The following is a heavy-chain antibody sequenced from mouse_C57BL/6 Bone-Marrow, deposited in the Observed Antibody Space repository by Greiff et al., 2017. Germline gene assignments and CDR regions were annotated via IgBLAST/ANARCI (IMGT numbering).Heavy chain of an antibody. V-gene: IGHV1-42*01. CDR3: ARGTHSSGYAY. J-gene: IGHJ3*01. D-gene: IGHD3-2*02. CDR2: LNPSTGGT. CDR1: GYSFTGYY. Sequence: EVQVVESGPELVKPGASVKISCKASGYSFTGYYMNWVKQSPEKSLEWIGELNPSTGGTTYNQKFQAKATLTVDTSSSTAYMQLKSLTSEDSAVYYCARGTHSSGYAYWGQGTLVTVSA.